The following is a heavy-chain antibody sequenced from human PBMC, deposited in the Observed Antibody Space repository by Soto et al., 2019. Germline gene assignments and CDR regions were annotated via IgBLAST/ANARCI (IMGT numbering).Heavy chain of an antibody. CDR2: IYSGGST. CDR1: GLTVSSNY. Sequence: GGSLRLSCAASGLTVSSNYMSWVRQAPGKGLEWVSVIYSGGSTYYADSVRGRFTISRDNSKNTLYLQMKSLRAEDTAVYYCARDPPATRHGMDVWGKGTMVTVSS. CDR3: ARDPPATRHGMDV. V-gene: IGHV3-53*01. J-gene: IGHJ6*04.